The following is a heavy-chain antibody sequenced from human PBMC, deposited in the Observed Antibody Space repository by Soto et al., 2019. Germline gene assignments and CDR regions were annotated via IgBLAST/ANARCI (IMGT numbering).Heavy chain of an antibody. Sequence: SVKVSCKASGGTFSSYAISGVRQAPGQGLEWMGGIIPIFGTANYAQKFQGRVTITADESTSTAYMELSSLRSEDTAVYYCAREGIVVTAFDIWGQGTMVTVSS. V-gene: IGHV1-69*13. D-gene: IGHD3-22*01. CDR2: IIPIFGTA. CDR3: AREGIVVTAFDI. J-gene: IGHJ3*02. CDR1: GGTFSSYA.